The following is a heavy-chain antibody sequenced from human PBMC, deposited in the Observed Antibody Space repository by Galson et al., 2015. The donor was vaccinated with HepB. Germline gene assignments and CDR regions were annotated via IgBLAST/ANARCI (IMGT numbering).Heavy chain of an antibody. D-gene: IGHD1-1*01. Sequence: SLRLSCAASGFTFSSYSMDWVRQAPGKGLEWVSSISSSSSYIYYADSVKGRFTISRDNAKNSLYLQMNSLRAEDTAVYYCARDLSSMYNWNAYFDYWGQGTLVTVSS. CDR2: ISSSSSYI. CDR1: GFTFSSYS. J-gene: IGHJ4*02. V-gene: IGHV3-21*01. CDR3: ARDLSSMYNWNAYFDY.